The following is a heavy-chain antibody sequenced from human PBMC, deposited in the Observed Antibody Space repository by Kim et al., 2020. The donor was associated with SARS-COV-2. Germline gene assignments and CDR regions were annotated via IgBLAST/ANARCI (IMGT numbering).Heavy chain of an antibody. CDR3: ARGLRFLEWFDKIGWFDP. J-gene: IGHJ5*02. CDR1: GGSISSSSYY. CDR2: IYYSGST. D-gene: IGHD3-3*01. Sequence: SGTLSLTCTVSGGSISSSSYYWGWIRQPPGKGLEWIGSIYYSGSTYYNPSLKSRVTISVDTSKNQFSLKLSSVTAADTAVYYCARGLRFLEWFDKIGWFDPWGQGTLVTVSS. V-gene: IGHV4-39*01.